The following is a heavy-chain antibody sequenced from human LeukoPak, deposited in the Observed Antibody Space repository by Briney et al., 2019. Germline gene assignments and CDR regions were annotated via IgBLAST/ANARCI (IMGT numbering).Heavy chain of an antibody. CDR2: IYPSGGSP. CDR1: GYTFSSYY. Sequence: ASVKVSCKASGYTFSSYYMHWVRQAPGQGLEWMGIIYPSGGSPTYAQKFQGRVTMTTDTSASTAYMELSSLRSEDMAVYYCVREAKSYDSSGYPYDVFDIWGQGTMVTVSS. CDR3: VREAKSYDSSGYPYDVFDI. D-gene: IGHD3-22*01. J-gene: IGHJ3*02. V-gene: IGHV1-46*01.